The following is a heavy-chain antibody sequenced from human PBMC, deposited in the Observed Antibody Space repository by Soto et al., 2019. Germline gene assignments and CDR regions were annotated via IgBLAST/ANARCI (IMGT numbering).Heavy chain of an antibody. CDR1: GGSFSGYY. J-gene: IGHJ6*03. D-gene: IGHD1-20*01. CDR3: ARGRQDNWNYYYYYMDV. Sequence: PSETLSLTCAVYGGSFSGYYWSWIRQPPGKGLEWIGEINHSGSTNYNPSLKSRVTISVDTSKNQFSLKLSSVTAADTAVYYCARGRQDNWNYYYYYMDVWGKGTTVTVSS. CDR2: INHSGST. V-gene: IGHV4-34*01.